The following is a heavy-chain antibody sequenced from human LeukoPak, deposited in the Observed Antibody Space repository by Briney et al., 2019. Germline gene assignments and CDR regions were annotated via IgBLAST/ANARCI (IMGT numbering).Heavy chain of an antibody. CDR2: IIPIFGIA. CDR1: GGTFSSYA. CDR3: ARDLAYCGGDCYPYFDY. V-gene: IGHV1-69*04. D-gene: IGHD2-21*02. Sequence: ASVKVSCKASGGTFSSYAISWVRQAPGQGLEWMGRIIPIFGIANCAQKFQGRVTITADKSTSTAYMELSSLRSEDTAVCYCARDLAYCGGDCYPYFDYWGQGTLVTVSS. J-gene: IGHJ4*02.